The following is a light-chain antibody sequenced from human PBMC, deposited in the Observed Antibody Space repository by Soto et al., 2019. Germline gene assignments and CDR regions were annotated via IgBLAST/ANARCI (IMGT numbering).Light chain of an antibody. CDR3: QQSSSSPIT. J-gene: IGKJ5*01. CDR2: AAS. Sequence: DIQMTQSPSSLSASVGDRVTITCRASQSITTYLNWYQQKPGKAPKLLIYAASSLQSGVPSRFSGSGSGTDFTLTISRLQPEDFATYCCQQSSSSPITFGQGTRLEIK. CDR1: QSITTY. V-gene: IGKV1-39*01.